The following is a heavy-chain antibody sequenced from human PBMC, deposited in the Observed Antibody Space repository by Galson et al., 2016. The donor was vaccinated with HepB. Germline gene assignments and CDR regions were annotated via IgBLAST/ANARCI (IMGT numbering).Heavy chain of an antibody. CDR3: AKGRTGTTGPVEY. V-gene: IGHV3-11*05. D-gene: IGHD1-1*01. CDR2: ISSSSSYT. CDR1: GFTFSDYY. J-gene: IGHJ4*02. Sequence: SLRLSCAASGFTFSDYYMSWIRQAPGKGLEWVSYISSSSSYTSYAESVKGRFTISRDNSKNTLFLQMNSLRDEDTAVYYCAKGRTGTTGPVEYWGQGTLVTVSS.